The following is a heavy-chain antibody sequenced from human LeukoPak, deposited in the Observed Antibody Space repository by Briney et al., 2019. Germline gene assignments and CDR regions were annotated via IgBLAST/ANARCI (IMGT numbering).Heavy chain of an antibody. CDR2: IYYSGST. CDR3: ARVGRRYNWNAHAFDI. CDR1: GGSISSSSYY. V-gene: IGHV4-39*07. Sequence: PSETLSLTCTVSGGSISSSSYYWGWIRQPPGKGLEWIGSIYYSGSTYYNPSLKSRVTISVDTSKNQFSLKLSSVTAADTAVYYCARVGRRYNWNAHAFDIWGQGTMVTVSS. D-gene: IGHD1-1*01. J-gene: IGHJ3*02.